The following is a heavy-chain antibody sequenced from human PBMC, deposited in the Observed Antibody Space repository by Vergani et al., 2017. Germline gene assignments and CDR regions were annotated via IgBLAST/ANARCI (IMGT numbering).Heavy chain of an antibody. CDR1: GYSFTSYW. CDR2: IYPGDSDT. D-gene: IGHD3-22*01. CDR3: ARQGHYYDSRGYSDPEFDY. J-gene: IGHJ4*02. V-gene: IGHV5-51*01. Sequence: EVQLVQSGAEVKKPGESLKISCKGSGYSFTSYWIGWVRQMPGKGLEWMGIIYPGDSDTRYSPSFQGQVTISADKSISTVYLQWSSLKASDTAMYYWARQGHYYDSRGYSDPEFDYWGQGTLVTVSS.